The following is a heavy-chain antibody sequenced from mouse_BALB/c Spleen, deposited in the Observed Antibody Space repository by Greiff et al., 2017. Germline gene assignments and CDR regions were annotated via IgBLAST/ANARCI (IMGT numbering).Heavy chain of an antibody. CDR2: ISSGGST. V-gene: IGHV5-6-5*01. CDR3: ARGDYDGAWFAY. J-gene: IGHJ3*01. CDR1: GFTFSSYA. D-gene: IGHD2-4*01. Sequence: EVKLVESGGGLVKPGGSLKLSCAASGFTFSSYAMSWVRQTPEKRLEWVASISSGGSTYYPDSVKGRFTISRDNARNTLYLQMSSLRSEDTAMYYCARGDYDGAWFAYWGQGTLVTVSA.